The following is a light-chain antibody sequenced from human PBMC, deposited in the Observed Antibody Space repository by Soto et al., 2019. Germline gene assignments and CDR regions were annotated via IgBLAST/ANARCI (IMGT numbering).Light chain of an antibody. CDR1: ESVSTN. Sequence: EIEMTQSPATLSLAPGERVTLSFRASESVSTNLAWYQQKAGQAPRLLIYGASTRATGIPARFSGSGSGTDFTLTISRLEPEDFAVYYCQQYGSSITFGQGTRLEI. CDR2: GAS. V-gene: IGKV3-15*01. CDR3: QQYGSSIT. J-gene: IGKJ5*01.